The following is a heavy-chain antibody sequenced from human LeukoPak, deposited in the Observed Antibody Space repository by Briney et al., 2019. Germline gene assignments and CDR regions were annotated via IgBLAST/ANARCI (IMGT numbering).Heavy chain of an antibody. CDR1: GGSISSGGYS. D-gene: IGHD3-22*01. V-gene: IGHV4-30-2*01. CDR3: ARGYVRYYYDSSGSEASDAFDI. Sequence: SQTLSLTCAVSGGSISSGGYSWSWIRQPPGKGLEWIGYIYHSGSPYYNPSLKSRVTISVDRSKNQFSLKLSSVTAADTAVYYCARGYVRYYYDSSGSEASDAFDIWGQGTMVTVSS. J-gene: IGHJ3*02. CDR2: IYHSGSP.